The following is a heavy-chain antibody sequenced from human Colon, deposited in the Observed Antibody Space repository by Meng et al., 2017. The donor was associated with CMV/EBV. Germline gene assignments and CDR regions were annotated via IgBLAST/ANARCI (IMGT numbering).Heavy chain of an antibody. CDR2: IETKTGNP. CDR1: EYNFTSNN. Sequence: SCKASEYNFTSNNMIWVRQAPGQGPEWMGWIETKTGNPTYAQGFTGRFGFSLDTSVSTTYLQISSLKAEDTAVYYCARDGLSGRYFDYWGQGTLVTVSS. J-gene: IGHJ4*02. V-gene: IGHV7-4-1*02. CDR3: ARDGLSGRYFDY. D-gene: IGHD6-25*01.